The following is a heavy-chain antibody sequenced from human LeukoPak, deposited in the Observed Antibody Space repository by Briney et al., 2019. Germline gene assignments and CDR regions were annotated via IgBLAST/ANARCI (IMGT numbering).Heavy chain of an antibody. CDR3: ARQQTTYRTHWFDP. CDR2: IYYSGST. J-gene: IGHJ5*02. CDR1: GVSISSYY. D-gene: IGHD1-1*01. V-gene: IGHV4-59*01. Sequence: NASETLSLTCTVSGVSISSYYWSWIRQPPGKGLEWIGYIYYSGSTNYNPSLKSRVTISVDTSKNQFSLKLSSVTAADTAVYYCARQQTTYRTHWFDPWGQGTLVTVSS.